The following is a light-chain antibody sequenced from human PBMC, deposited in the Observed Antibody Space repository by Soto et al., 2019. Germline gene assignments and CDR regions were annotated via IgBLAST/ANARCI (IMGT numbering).Light chain of an antibody. CDR3: QQYSNQWT. V-gene: IGKV1-5*03. CDR2: QAS. CDR1: QSISRW. J-gene: IGKJ1*01. Sequence: DIQMTQSPSTLSASVGDRVTITCRASQSISRWLAWYQQKPGKAPKLLIHQASNLESGVPSRFSGSGSGTEFTLTVSSLQPDDSATYYCQQYSNQWTFGQGTKVEIK.